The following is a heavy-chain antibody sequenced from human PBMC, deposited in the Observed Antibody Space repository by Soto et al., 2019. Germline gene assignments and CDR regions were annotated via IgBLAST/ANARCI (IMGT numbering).Heavy chain of an antibody. CDR3: ATRSSSWYWAFDI. CDR2: IYPGDSDT. V-gene: IGHV5-51*01. Sequence: PGESLKISCKGSGYSFTSYWIGWVRRMPGKGLEWMGIIYPGDSDTRYSPSFQGQVTISADKSISTAYLQWSSLKASDTAMYYCATRSSSWYWAFDIWGQGTMVTVSS. J-gene: IGHJ3*02. CDR1: GYSFTSYW. D-gene: IGHD6-13*01.